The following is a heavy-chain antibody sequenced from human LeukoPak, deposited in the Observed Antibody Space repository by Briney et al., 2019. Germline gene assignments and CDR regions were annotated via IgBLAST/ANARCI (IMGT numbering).Heavy chain of an antibody. V-gene: IGHV4-34*01. Sequence: PSETLSLTCAVYGGSFSGYYWSWIRQPPGKGLEWIGEINHSGSTNYNPSLKSRVTISVDTSKNQFSLKLTSVTAADTAVYYCARLVVITTFDWFDPWGQGTLVTVSS. CDR3: ARLVVITTFDWFDP. J-gene: IGHJ5*02. D-gene: IGHD3-22*01. CDR1: GGSFSGYY. CDR2: INHSGST.